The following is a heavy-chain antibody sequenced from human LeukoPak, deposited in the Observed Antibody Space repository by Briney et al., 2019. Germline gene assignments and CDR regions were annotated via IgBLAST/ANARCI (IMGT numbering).Heavy chain of an antibody. V-gene: IGHV3-23*01. CDR1: GFTFSIYA. CDR2: ISGSGGST. CDR3: ARKVAAPDY. Sequence: PGGSLRLSCAASGFTFSIYAMNWVRQAPGKGLEWVSSISGSGGSTYYADSVRGRFTISRDNSKNTLYLQMNSLRAEDTAVYYCARKVAAPDYWGQGTLVTVSS. J-gene: IGHJ4*02. D-gene: IGHD6-19*01.